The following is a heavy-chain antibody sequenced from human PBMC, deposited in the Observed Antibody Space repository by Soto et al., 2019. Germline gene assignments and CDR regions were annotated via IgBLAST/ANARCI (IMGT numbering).Heavy chain of an antibody. CDR3: AKGPSGLDGMDV. CDR2: ISGSGDSA. J-gene: IGHJ6*02. V-gene: IGHV3-23*01. D-gene: IGHD6-19*01. CDR1: EFTFSSYA. Sequence: GGSLRLSCAGSEFTFSSYAMSWVRQAPGKGLEWVSAISGSGDSAYYADSVKGRFAISRDNSKNTLYLQMTSLRAEDTAVYYCAKGPSGLDGMDVWGQGTTVTVSS.